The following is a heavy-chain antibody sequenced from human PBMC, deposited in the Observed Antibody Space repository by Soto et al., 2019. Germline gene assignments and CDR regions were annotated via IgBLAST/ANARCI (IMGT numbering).Heavy chain of an antibody. CDR3: ARVYNDFWSGYYTRGLAYFDY. D-gene: IGHD3-3*01. Sequence: EVQLVESGGGLVKPGGSLRLSCAASGFTFSSYSMNWVRQAPGKGLEWVSSISSSSSYIYYADSVKGRFTISRDNAKNSLYLQMNSLRAEDTAVYYCARVYNDFWSGYYTRGLAYFDYWGQGTLVTVSS. J-gene: IGHJ4*02. CDR2: ISSSSSYI. V-gene: IGHV3-21*01. CDR1: GFTFSSYS.